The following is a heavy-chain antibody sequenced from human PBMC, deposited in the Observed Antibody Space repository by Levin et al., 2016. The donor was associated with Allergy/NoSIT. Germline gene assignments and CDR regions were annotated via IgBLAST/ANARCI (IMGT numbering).Heavy chain of an antibody. CDR1: GGSFSGYY. D-gene: IGHD3-10*01. CDR2: INHSGST. J-gene: IGHJ4*02. CDR3: ARVGSLRAHYYVSGSYLRKVSSYFDY. Sequence: SETLSLTCAVYGGSFSGYYWSWIRQPPGKGLEWIGEINHSGSTNYNPSLKSRVTISVDTSKNQFSLKLNSVTAADTAVYYCARVGSLRAHYYVSGSYLRKVSSYFDYWGQGTLVTVSS. V-gene: IGHV4-34*01.